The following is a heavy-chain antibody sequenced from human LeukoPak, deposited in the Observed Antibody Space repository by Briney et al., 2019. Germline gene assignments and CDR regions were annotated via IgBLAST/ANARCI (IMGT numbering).Heavy chain of an antibody. J-gene: IGHJ6*04. CDR1: GFIFNSYE. CDR3: AELGITMIGGV. Sequence: GSLRLSCAASGFIFNSYEMNWVRQAPGKGLERVSFISYSGNSVYYADSVKGRFTISRDNAKNSLYLQMNSLRAEDTAVYYCAELGITMIGGVWGKGTTVTISS. V-gene: IGHV3-48*03. D-gene: IGHD3-10*02. CDR2: ISYSGNSV.